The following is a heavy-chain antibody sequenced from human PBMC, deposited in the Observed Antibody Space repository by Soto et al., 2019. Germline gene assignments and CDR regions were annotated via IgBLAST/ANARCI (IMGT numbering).Heavy chain of an antibody. V-gene: IGHV3-53*04. D-gene: IGHD2-21*01. J-gene: IGHJ6*03. CDR2: IYSGGST. CDR3: ARVVKYYYYYYMDV. CDR1: GFTVSSNY. Sequence: GGSLRLSCAASGFTVSSNYMSWVRQAPGKGLEWVSVIYSGGSTYYADSVKGRFTISRHNSRNTLYLQMNSLRAEDTAVYYCARVVKYYYYYYMDVWGKGTTVTVSS.